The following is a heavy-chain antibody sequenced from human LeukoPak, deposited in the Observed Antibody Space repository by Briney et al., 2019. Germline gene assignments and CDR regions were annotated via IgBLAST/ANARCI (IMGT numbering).Heavy chain of an antibody. D-gene: IGHD3-10*01. J-gene: IGHJ3*02. CDR2: ICTSGST. CDR3: ARLNEITMVRGVSSDAFDI. Sequence: SETLSLTCTVSGGTISSYYWSWIRQPPRKGLEWIGYICTSGSTNYNPSLKSRVTISVDTSKNQFSLKLSSVTAADTAVYYCARLNEITMVRGVSSDAFDIWGQGTMVTVSS. V-gene: IGHV4-4*09. CDR1: GGTISSYY.